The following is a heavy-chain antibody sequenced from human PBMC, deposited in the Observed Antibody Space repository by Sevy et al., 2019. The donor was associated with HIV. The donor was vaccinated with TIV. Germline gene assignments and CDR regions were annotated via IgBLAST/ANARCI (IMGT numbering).Heavy chain of an antibody. J-gene: IGHJ4*02. CDR1: GFTVSSNY. D-gene: IGHD3-10*01. Sequence: GGSLRPSCAASGFTVSSNYMNWVRQAPGKGLEWVSVIYSSGNTFYADSVKGRFTISRDNSKNTLYLQMNSLRAEDTAMYYCARAPGLVLVVVLTALDYWGQGTLVAVSS. CDR2: IYSSGNT. CDR3: ARAPGLVLVVVLTALDY. V-gene: IGHV3-53*01.